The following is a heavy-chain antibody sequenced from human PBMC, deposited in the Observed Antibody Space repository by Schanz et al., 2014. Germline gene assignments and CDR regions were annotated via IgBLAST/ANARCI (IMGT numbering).Heavy chain of an antibody. CDR3: ARIDDYNGDF. CDR2: IYTSGST. J-gene: IGHJ4*02. CDR1: GGSISSYY. V-gene: IGHV4-4*07. D-gene: IGHD4-4*01. Sequence: QVQLQESGPGLVKPSETLSLTCTVSGGSISSYYWSWIRQPAGKGLEWIGRIYTSGSTNCNPSLKGRVTMSVDASKNQFSLRLSSVPAADTAVYYCARIDDYNGDFWGQGTLVTVSA.